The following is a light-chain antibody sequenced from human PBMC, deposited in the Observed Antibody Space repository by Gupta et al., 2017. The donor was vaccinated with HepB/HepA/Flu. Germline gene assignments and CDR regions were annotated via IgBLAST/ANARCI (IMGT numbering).Light chain of an antibody. Sequence: DVVMTQSPPSLPVTLGQPAYIPCRSTQSLVHSDGNTNLNWFLQRPGQSPRRLIYQVSNRDSGVPDRFSGSGSGSDFTLKISRVEAEDVAVYYCLQGTQWPWTFGQGTKVEL. CDR3: LQGTQWPWT. J-gene: IGKJ1*01. CDR2: QVS. V-gene: IGKV2-30*02. CDR1: QSLVHSDGNTN.